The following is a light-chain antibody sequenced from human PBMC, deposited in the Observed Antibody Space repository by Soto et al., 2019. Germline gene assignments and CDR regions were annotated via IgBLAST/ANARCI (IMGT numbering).Light chain of an antibody. CDR2: TNN. V-gene: IGLV1-44*01. J-gene: IGLJ1*01. Sequence: QSVLTQPPSASGTPGQRVTISCSGSTSNIGSHTVNWYQHVPGTAPKLLITTNNQRPSGVPDRFSGFKSGSSASLVISGLQSEDEADYYCATWDDSLKGVFGTGTQLTVL. CDR1: TSNIGSHT. CDR3: ATWDDSLKGV.